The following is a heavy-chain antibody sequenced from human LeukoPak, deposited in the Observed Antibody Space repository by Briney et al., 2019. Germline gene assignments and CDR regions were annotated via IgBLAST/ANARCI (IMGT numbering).Heavy chain of an antibody. D-gene: IGHD3-10*01. CDR2: INPNSGGT. CDR1: GYTFTGYY. J-gene: IGHJ4*02. CDR3: ARALLPLYYYGSGSLDY. V-gene: IGHV1-2*04. Sequence: GASVKVSCKASGYTFTGYYMHWVRQAPGQGLEWMGWINPNSGGTNYAQKFQGWVTMTRDTSISTAYMELSRLRSDDTAVYYCARALLPLYYYGSGSLDYWGQGTLVTVSS.